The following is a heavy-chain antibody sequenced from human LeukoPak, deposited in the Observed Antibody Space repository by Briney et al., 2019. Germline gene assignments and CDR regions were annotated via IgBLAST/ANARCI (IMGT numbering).Heavy chain of an antibody. D-gene: IGHD1-14*01. V-gene: IGHV3-73*01. Sequence: GGSLRLSCTASGFTLSDSAFHWVRQASGKGLEWVGRIRSKPNNYATAYSASVKGRFTISRDDSKNTAYLQMNSLNTEDTAMYYCTRHLIGATTFDYWGQGTLVSVSS. CDR2: IRSKPNNYAT. J-gene: IGHJ4*02. CDR1: GFTLSDSA. CDR3: TRHLIGATTFDY.